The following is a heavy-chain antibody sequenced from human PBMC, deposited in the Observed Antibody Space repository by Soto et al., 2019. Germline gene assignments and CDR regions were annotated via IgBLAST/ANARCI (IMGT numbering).Heavy chain of an antibody. J-gene: IGHJ5*02. CDR3: AIDYLAPTLTCFAH. Sequence: SETLSLTCTVSGGSISSGGYYWSWIRQHPGKGLEWIGYTHYSGSTYYNPSLKSRVTISVDTSKNQFSLKLSSVTAADTAVYFCAIDYLAPTLTCFAHWGQGSFLIVS. CDR2: THYSGST. D-gene: IGHD1-1*01. CDR1: GGSISSGGYY. V-gene: IGHV4-31*03.